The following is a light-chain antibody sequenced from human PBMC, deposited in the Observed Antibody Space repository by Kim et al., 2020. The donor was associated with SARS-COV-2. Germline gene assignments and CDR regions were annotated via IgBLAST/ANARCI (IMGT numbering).Light chain of an antibody. CDR3: NSYTGSTSLEVV. J-gene: IGLJ2*01. Sequence: PGQWVTASCTGINSGNKYVSGYQQHPGKAPTPIIYDVTYRPSEVSNRFSGSESGDTASLTISGLQTEDEADSYCNSYTGSTSLEVVFGGGTQLTVL. CDR1: NSGNKY. CDR2: DVT. V-gene: IGLV2-14*03.